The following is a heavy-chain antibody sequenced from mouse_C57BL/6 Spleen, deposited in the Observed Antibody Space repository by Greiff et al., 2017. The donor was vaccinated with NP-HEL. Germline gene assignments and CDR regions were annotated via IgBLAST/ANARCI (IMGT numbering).Heavy chain of an antibody. CDR3: ARGDAEFAY. CDR2: ISSGGSYT. Sequence: EVKVVESGGDLVKPGGSLKLSCAASGFTFSSYGMSWVRQTPDKRLEWVATISSGGSYTYYPDSVKGRFTISRDNAKNTLYLQMSSLKSEDTAMYYCARGDAEFAYWGQGTLVTVSA. J-gene: IGHJ3*01. CDR1: GFTFSSYG. V-gene: IGHV5-6*01.